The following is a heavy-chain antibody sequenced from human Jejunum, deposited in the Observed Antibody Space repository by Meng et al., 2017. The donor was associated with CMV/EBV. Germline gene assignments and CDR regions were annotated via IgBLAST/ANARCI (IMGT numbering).Heavy chain of an antibody. D-gene: IGHD3-22*01. CDR2: INHSGST. V-gene: IGHV4-34*01. Sequence: LTCAGYGGSFSGDYWSWSRQPPGKGLEWIEEINHSGSTNYNPSLKSRVTISVDTSKNQFSLKLSSVAAADTAVYYCAREGIVASWFDPWGQGTLVTVSS. CDR1: GGSFSGDY. J-gene: IGHJ5*02. CDR3: AREGIVASWFDP.